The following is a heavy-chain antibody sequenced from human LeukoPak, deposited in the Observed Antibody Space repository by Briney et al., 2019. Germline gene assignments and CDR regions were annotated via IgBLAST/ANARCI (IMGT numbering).Heavy chain of an antibody. CDR2: IYYSGST. CDR3: AGVDWSNAFDI. Sequence: SETLSLTCTVSGGSISSGDYYWTWISQPPGKGLEWIGYIYYSGSTYYNPSLKSRVTISVDTSKNQFSLKLSSATAADTAVYYCAGVDWSNAFDIWGQGTLVTVSS. J-gene: IGHJ3*02. CDR1: GGSISSGDYY. V-gene: IGHV4-30-4*01. D-gene: IGHD3-9*01.